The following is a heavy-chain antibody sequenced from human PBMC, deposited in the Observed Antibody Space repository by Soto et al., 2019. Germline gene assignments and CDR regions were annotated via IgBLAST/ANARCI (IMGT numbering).Heavy chain of an antibody. J-gene: IGHJ4*02. CDR2: VYSTGST. Sequence: PSETLSLTCSVSGDSITTNGYYWGWIRQPPGKGLQWIGNVYSTGSTFSHPSLTSRVFISVDTSKNKFSLRLTSVTAADTAVYYCARSHYTDGLLIGYWGPGIMVTVSS. CDR1: GDSITTNGYY. CDR3: ARSHYTDGLLIGY. D-gene: IGHD2-8*01. V-gene: IGHV4-39*01.